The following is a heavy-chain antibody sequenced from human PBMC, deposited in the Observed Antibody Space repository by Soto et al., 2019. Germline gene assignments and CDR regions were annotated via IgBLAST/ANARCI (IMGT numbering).Heavy chain of an antibody. V-gene: IGHV4-39*01. CDR2: IYYSGST. J-gene: IGHJ4*02. CDR1: GGSLRSYY. CDR3: ARLLVVVVAATEYYFDY. D-gene: IGHD2-15*01. Sequence: SETLFLTCTVSGGSLRSYYWGWIRQPPGKGLEWIGSIYYSGSTYYNPSLKSRVTISVDTSKNQFSLKLSSVTAADTAVYYCARLLVVVVAATEYYFDYWGQGTLVTVSS.